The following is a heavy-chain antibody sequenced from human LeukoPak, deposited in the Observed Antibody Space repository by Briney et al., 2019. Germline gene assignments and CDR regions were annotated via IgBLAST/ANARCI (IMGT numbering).Heavy chain of an antibody. CDR1: GGTFSSYA. Sequence: SVKVSCKASGGTFSSYAISWVRQAPGQGLEWMGGIIPVFGTSNYAQKFQGRVTITADESTRTAYMELSSLRSEDTAVYYCARVTGGRYCSTTSCYMRGWFDPWGQGTLVTASS. D-gene: IGHD2-2*02. CDR3: ARVTGGRYCSTTSCYMRGWFDP. CDR2: IIPVFGTS. J-gene: IGHJ5*02. V-gene: IGHV1-69*13.